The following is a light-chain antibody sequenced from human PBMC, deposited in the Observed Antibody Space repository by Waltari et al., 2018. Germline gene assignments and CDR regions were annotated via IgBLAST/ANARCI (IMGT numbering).Light chain of an antibody. CDR2: YNSDSEK. CDR1: SDFNVGDFI. J-gene: IGLJ3*02. CDR3: MFWPSNVWV. V-gene: IGLV5-37*01. Sequence: QPVLTQPPSSSASPGESARLTCTLPSDFNVGDFIIYWYQQRPGSPPRFLLYYNSDSEKAQGSGVPSRFSGSKDASANAGILLISGRQSEDVADYYCMFWPSNVWVFGGGTKLTVL.